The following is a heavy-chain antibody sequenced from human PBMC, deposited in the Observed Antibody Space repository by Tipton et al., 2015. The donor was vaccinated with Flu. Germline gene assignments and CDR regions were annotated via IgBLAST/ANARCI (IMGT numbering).Heavy chain of an antibody. Sequence: TLSLTCAVYGRSFSGYYWSWIRQPPGKGLEWIGEINHSGSTNYNPSLKSRVTISVDTSKNQFSLKLSSVTAADTAVYYCARGNGYYYYGMDVWGQGTTVTVSS. J-gene: IGHJ6*02. V-gene: IGHV4-34*01. D-gene: IGHD2-8*01. CDR3: ARGNGYYYYGMDV. CDR2: INHSGST. CDR1: GRSFSGYY.